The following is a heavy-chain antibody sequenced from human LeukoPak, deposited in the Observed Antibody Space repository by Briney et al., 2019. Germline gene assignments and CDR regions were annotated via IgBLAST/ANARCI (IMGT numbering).Heavy chain of an antibody. CDR3: AREYSSSSHDY. D-gene: IGHD6-6*01. CDR2: FYYTGST. J-gene: IGHJ4*02. CDR1: GGSISSGTYY. V-gene: IGHV4-39*02. Sequence: SETLSLTCTVSGGSISSGTYYWVWIRQPPGKGLEWIGNFYYTGSTNYNPSLKSRLTISVDTSKNQFSLNLNSVTAADTAVYYCAREYSSSSHDYWGQGTLVTVSS.